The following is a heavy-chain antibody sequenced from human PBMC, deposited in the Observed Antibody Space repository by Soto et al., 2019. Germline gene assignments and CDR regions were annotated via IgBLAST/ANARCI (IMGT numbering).Heavy chain of an antibody. CDR2: ISAYNGNT. V-gene: IGHV1-18*01. J-gene: IGHJ5*02. CDR1: GYTFSNYG. CDR3: ARGGGWYVWFDP. Sequence: ASVKVSCKASGYTFSNYGITWVRQAPGQGLEWMGWISAYNGNTHFAQKFQGRVTITRDTSASTAYMELSSLRSEDTAVYYCARGGGWYVWFDPWGQGTLVTVSS. D-gene: IGHD6-19*01.